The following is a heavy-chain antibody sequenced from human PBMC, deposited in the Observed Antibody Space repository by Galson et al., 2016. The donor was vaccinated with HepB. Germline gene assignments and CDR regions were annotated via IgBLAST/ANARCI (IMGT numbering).Heavy chain of an antibody. Sequence: SETLSLTCSVSGDSISNYYWSWIRQTPQKGLEWIGYIYSSGKSKNNRSLKSRVTISVDTSKNHFSLNLSSVTAADTAVYYCARIMTVRGDDDAFNIWGPGTMVTVSS. D-gene: IGHD3-10*01. J-gene: IGHJ3*02. CDR3: ARIMTVRGDDDAFNI. CDR1: GDSISNYY. V-gene: IGHV4-59*01. CDR2: IYSSGKS.